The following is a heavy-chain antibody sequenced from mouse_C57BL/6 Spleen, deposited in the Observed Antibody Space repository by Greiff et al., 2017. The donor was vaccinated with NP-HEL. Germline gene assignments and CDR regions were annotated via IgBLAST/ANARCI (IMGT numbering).Heavy chain of an antibody. V-gene: IGHV1-59*01. CDR2: IDPSDSYT. CDR3: AREMGYGYDTWLAY. CDR1: GYTFTSYW. Sequence: VQLQQSGAELVRPGTSVKLSCKASGYTFTSYWMHWVKQRPGQGLEWIGVIDPSDSYTNYNQKFKGKATLTVDTSSSTAYMQLSSLTSEDSAVYYCAREMGYGYDTWLAYWGQGTLVTVSA. J-gene: IGHJ3*01. D-gene: IGHD2-2*01.